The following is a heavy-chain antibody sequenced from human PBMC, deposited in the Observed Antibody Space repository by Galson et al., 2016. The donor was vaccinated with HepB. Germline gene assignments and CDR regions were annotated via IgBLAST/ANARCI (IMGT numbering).Heavy chain of an antibody. D-gene: IGHD5-24*01. CDR3: ARDSGRDGYNFRNYFFDY. V-gene: IGHV1-69*13. CDR1: GGSFGHYA. CDR2: IVPIFNSP. Sequence: SVKVSCKASGGSFGHYAITWVRQAPGQGLEWMGQIVPIFNSPSYAQKFQGRVTITVDESTDTVYMEMSRLTSEDTAVYYCARDSGRDGYNFRNYFFDYWGQGTLVTVSS. J-gene: IGHJ4*02.